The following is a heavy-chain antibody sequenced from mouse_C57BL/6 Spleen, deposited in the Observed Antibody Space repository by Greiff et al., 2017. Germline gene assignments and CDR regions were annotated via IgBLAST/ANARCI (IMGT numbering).Heavy chain of an antibody. J-gene: IGHJ2*01. CDR2: IDPSDSYT. D-gene: IGHD1-1*01. Sequence: QVQLQQPGAELVMPGASVKLSCKASGYTFTSSWMHWVKQRPGQGLEWIGEIDPSDSYTNYNQKFKGKSTLTVDKSSSTAYMQLSSLTSEDSAVFYCARSRYYGSSPSYFDYWGQGTTRTVSS. CDR3: ARSRYYGSSPSYFDY. V-gene: IGHV1-69*01. CDR1: GYTFTSSW.